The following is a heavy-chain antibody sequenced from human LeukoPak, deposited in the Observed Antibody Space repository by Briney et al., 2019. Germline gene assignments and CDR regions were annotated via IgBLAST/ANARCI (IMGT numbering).Heavy chain of an antibody. CDR3: AREPTPVIL. V-gene: IGHV3-7*01. J-gene: IGHJ4*02. CDR1: GFPFSDYW. CDR2: IMGDGSQK. Sequence: GGSLRLSCAASGFPFSDYWMAWVRQAPGKGLEWVANIMGDGSQKYYVDSVQGRFTISRDNAKNSMFLQMNSLRAEDTAVYYCAREPTPVILWGQGTLVTVSS. D-gene: IGHD2-21*01.